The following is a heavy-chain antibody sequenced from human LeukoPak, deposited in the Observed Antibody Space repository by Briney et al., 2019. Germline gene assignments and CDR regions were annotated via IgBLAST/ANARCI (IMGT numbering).Heavy chain of an antibody. J-gene: IGHJ6*03. CDR1: GYTFTSYG. CDR2: ISAYNGNT. V-gene: IGHV1-18*01. Sequence: ASVKVSCKASGYTFTSYGISWVRQAPGQGLEWMGWISAYNGNTNYAQKLQGRVTMTTDTSTSTAYMELRSLRSDDTAVYYCAREFESYDFWTPHYSYYYMDVWGKGTTVTVSS. CDR3: AREFESYDFWTPHYSYYYMDV. D-gene: IGHD3-3*01.